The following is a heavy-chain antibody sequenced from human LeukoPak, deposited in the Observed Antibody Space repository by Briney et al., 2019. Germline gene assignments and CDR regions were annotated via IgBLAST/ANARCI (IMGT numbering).Heavy chain of an antibody. D-gene: IGHD1-1*01. V-gene: IGHV3-7*01. CDR2: IKQDGSEK. Sequence: GGSLRLSCAASGFTLSSYGMSWFGQPPGKGLEWVANIKQDGSEKYYVDSVKGRFTVSRDNAMNSLFLQMDRPRAEDTAVYYCVRVKGTYFDFWGQGTLVTVSS. J-gene: IGHJ4*02. CDR3: VRVKGTYFDF. CDR1: GFTLSSYG.